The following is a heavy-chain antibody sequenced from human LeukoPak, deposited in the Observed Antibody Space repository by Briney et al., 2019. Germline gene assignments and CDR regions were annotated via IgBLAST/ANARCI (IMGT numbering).Heavy chain of an antibody. Sequence: GSLRLSCAASGFSYRSYGMSWVRQAPGKGLEWVSSISSSSSYIYYADSVKGRFTISRDNAKNSLYLQMNSLRVEDTAVYYCVRGHIVVMADDDVFDYWGQGTLITVSS. CDR2: ISSSSSYI. CDR3: VRGHIVVMADDDVFDY. V-gene: IGHV3-21*01. CDR1: GFSYRSYG. J-gene: IGHJ4*02. D-gene: IGHD2-21*01.